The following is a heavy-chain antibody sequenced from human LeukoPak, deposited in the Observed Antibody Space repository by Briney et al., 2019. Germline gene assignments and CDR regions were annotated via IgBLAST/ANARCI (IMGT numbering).Heavy chain of an antibody. Sequence: GGSLRLSCAASGFTFSSYAMTWVRQAPGKGLEWVSAISGSGGTYYADSVKGRFTISRDNSKNTLYLQMNSLRAEDTAVYYCAKDFNYYGSGSHLSWGQGTLVTVSS. CDR3: AKDFNYYGSGSHLS. J-gene: IGHJ4*02. D-gene: IGHD3-10*01. CDR2: ISGSGGT. CDR1: GFTFSSYA. V-gene: IGHV3-23*01.